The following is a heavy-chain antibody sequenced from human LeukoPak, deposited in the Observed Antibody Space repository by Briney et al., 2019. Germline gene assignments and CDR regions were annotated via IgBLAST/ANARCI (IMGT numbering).Heavy chain of an antibody. CDR2: ISSSGSTI. V-gene: IGHV3-11*01. CDR3: ASFGYGGARAQDY. CDR1: GFTFSDYY. J-gene: IGHJ4*02. D-gene: IGHD3-10*01. Sequence: KPGGSLRLSCAASGFTFSDYYMSWIRQAPGKGMEWVSYISSSGSTIYYADSVKGRFTISRDNAKNSLYLQMNSLRAEDTAVYYCASFGYGGARAQDYWGQGTLVTVSS.